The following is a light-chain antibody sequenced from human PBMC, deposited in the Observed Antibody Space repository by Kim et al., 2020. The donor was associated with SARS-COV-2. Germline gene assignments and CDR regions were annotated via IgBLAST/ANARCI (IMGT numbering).Light chain of an antibody. CDR1: EDTGTL. CDR3: QHYSRFPYT. V-gene: IGKV1-5*03. Sequence: SASVGDRVTISCRASEDTGTLVAWYQQKPGKAPKLLIYEASLLETGVPSRFSGSGFGTGFTLTISSLQPDDFATYYCQHYSRFPYTFGQGTKLEI. CDR2: EAS. J-gene: IGKJ2*01.